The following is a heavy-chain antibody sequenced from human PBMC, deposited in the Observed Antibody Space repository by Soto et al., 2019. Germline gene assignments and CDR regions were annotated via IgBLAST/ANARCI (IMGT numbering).Heavy chain of an antibody. J-gene: IGHJ5*02. V-gene: IGHV4-31*03. CDR1: GGSISGGGYY. D-gene: IGHD3-10*01. Sequence: PSETLSLTCTVSGGSISGGGYYWSWIRQHQETGLEWIGKISYSGSTNYNPSLKSRVTISVDTSKNQFSLKLSSVSAADTAVYYCARGRVVLLWFGDHNWFDPWGQGALVTVSS. CDR2: ISYSGST. CDR3: ARGRVVLLWFGDHNWFDP.